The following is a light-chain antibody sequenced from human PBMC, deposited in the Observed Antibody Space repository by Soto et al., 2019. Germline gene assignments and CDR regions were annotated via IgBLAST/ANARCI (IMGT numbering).Light chain of an antibody. V-gene: IGLV1-47*01. Sequence: QSVLTQPPSASGTPGQRVTISCSGSSSNIGSNFIYWYQQLPGTAPKLLIDRNNQRPSGVPDRFSGSKSGTSASLAISGLRSEDEGDYHCAAWYDSLSGVVFGGGTKLTVI. CDR2: RNN. J-gene: IGLJ2*01. CDR1: SSNIGSNF. CDR3: AAWYDSLSGVV.